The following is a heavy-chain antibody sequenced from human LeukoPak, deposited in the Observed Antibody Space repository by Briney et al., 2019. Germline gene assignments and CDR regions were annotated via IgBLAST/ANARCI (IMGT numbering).Heavy chain of an antibody. J-gene: IGHJ6*02. D-gene: IGHD6-13*01. Sequence: GGSLRLSCAASGFTFSGYEMKWVRQAPGKGLEWVSYISSGGSTTYYADSVKGRFTISRDNAKNSLYLQMNSLRAEDTAVYYCARVQQPSGIQGYYYGMDVWAKGPRSPSP. CDR1: GFTFSGYE. V-gene: IGHV3-48*03. CDR2: ISSGGSTT. CDR3: ARVQQPSGIQGYYYGMDV.